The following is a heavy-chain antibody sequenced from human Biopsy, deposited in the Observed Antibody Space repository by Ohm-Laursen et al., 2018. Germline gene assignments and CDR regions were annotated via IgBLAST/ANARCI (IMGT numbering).Heavy chain of an antibody. D-gene: IGHD3-10*01. CDR2: VKPNSGAT. V-gene: IGHV1-2*02. CDR1: GYTFTDYS. J-gene: IGHJ3*02. Sequence: SVKVSCKASGYTFTDYSLHWVRQAPGQGLEWMGWVKPNSGATNYAQKFQGRVTMTSDTSISTAYIELRRLISDDTAVYFCARDRMVTIITLVRADTFDIWGQGTLVSVSS. CDR3: ARDRMVTIITLVRADTFDI.